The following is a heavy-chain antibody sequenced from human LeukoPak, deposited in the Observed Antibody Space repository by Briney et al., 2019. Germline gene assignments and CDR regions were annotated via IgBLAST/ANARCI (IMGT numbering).Heavy chain of an antibody. CDR3: ARHQRGNSDAFDI. V-gene: IGHV4-38-2*02. CDR2: IYRSGSS. D-gene: IGHD4-23*01. CDR1: GYSIRSGYY. Sequence: SETLSLTCSVSGYSIRSGYYWGWIRQPPGKGLEWIGSIYRSGSSYYNPSLRSRLTISIDTSKNQFSLKLSSVTAADTAVYYCARHQRGNSDAFDIWGQGTMVTVSS. J-gene: IGHJ3*02.